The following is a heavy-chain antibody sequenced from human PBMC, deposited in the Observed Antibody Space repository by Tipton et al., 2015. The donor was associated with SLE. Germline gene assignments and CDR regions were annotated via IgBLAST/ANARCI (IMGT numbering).Heavy chain of an antibody. V-gene: IGHV3-48*01. D-gene: IGHD1-26*01. CDR2: IRSPYIRSSDNVI. J-gene: IGHJ3*02. Sequence: SLRLSCAASGFTFIDYSMIWVRQAPGRGLEWVSYIRSPYIRSSDNVIHHADFAKGRFTISRDNAKNALYLQMSSLRAEDTALYFCARWGRDAFDIWGRGTMVIVSS. CDR1: GFTFIDYS. CDR3: ARWGRDAFDI.